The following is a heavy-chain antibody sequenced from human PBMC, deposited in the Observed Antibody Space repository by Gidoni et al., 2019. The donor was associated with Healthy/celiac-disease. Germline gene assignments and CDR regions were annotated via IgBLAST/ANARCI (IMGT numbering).Heavy chain of an antibody. CDR2: ISGSGGST. CDR3: AILYDFWIPY. Sequence: EVQLLESGGGLVQPGGSLRLSCAASGLTYSSYAMSWVRQAPGKGLEWVSAISGSGGSTYSADSVKGRFTISSDNSKNTLYLQMNSLRAEDTAVYYCAILYDFWIPYWGQGTLVTVSS. J-gene: IGHJ4*02. V-gene: IGHV3-23*01. D-gene: IGHD3-3*01. CDR1: GLTYSSYA.